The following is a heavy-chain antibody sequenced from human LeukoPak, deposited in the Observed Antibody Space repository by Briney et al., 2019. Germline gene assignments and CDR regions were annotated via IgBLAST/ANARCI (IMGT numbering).Heavy chain of an antibody. J-gene: IGHJ4*02. Sequence: GGFLRLSCAASGFTFSSYAMSWVRQAQGKGLEWVSSISGSGASTYYADSVRGRFTISRDSSKNTLYLQMNSLRVEDTALYYCAKDTYTSAAVHYFDYWGQGTLVTVSS. CDR1: GFTFSSYA. CDR2: ISGSGAST. V-gene: IGHV3-23*01. CDR3: AKDTYTSAAVHYFDY. D-gene: IGHD2-2*01.